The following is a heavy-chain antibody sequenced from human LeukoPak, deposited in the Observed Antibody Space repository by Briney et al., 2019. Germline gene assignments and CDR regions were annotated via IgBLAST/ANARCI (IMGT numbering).Heavy chain of an antibody. D-gene: IGHD3-10*01. V-gene: IGHV3-48*02. CDR3: ARDLTFGSVPEWSY. J-gene: IGHJ4*02. Sequence: GGSLRLSCAASGFTFSSYSMNWVRQAPGKGLEWVSYISSSSSTIYYADSVKGRFTISRDNAKNSLYLQMDSLRDEDTAVYYCARDLTFGSVPEWSYWGQGTLVTVSS. CDR2: ISSSSSTI. CDR1: GFTFSSYS.